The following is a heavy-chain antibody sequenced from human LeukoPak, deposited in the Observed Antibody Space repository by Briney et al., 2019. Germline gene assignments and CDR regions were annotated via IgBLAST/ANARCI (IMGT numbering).Heavy chain of an antibody. J-gene: IGHJ2*01. Sequence: SGRSLRLSCAASGFTFSSYSMNWVRQAPGEGGGWVSIISSSGTSIYYADSVKGRLTISRDNAKNSLYLQMNSLRDEDTAVYYCATGRLTCSGGSCYSWYFDLWGRGTLVTVSS. CDR2: ISSSGTSI. V-gene: IGHV3-48*02. CDR3: ATGRLTCSGGSCYSWYFDL. CDR1: GFTFSSYS. D-gene: IGHD2-15*01.